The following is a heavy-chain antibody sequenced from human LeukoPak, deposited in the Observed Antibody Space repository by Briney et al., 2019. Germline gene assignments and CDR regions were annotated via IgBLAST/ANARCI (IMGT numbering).Heavy chain of an antibody. J-gene: IGHJ6*02. D-gene: IGHD2/OR15-2a*01. V-gene: IGHV5-51*01. Sequence: GESLKISCKGSGYSFTSNWIGWVRQMPGKGLEWMGIIYPGDSDTRYSPSFQGQVTISADKSISTAYLQWSSLKASDTAMYYCARQISDYGYGMDVWGQGTTVTVSS. CDR3: ARQISDYGYGMDV. CDR2: IYPGDSDT. CDR1: GYSFTSNW.